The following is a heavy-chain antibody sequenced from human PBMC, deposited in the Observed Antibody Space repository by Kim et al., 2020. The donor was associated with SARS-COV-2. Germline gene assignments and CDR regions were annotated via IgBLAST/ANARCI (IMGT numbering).Heavy chain of an antibody. V-gene: IGHV3-15*01. CDR3: ATGVYSNSQR. D-gene: IGHD6-6*01. J-gene: IGHJ4*02. Sequence: TTDYAAPVKGRFTISRDESKNTVYLQMNSLKTEDTAVYYCATGVYSNSQRWGQGTLVTVSS. CDR2: TT.